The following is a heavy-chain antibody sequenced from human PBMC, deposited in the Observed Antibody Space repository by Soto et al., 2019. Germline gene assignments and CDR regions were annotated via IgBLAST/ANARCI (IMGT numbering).Heavy chain of an antibody. CDR1: GFTFSSYG. J-gene: IGHJ2*01. CDR2: ISYDGSNK. CDR3: APSGSCYACSGYFDL. D-gene: IGHD2-15*01. V-gene: IGHV3-30*03. Sequence: QVQLVESGGGVVQPGRSLRLSCAASGFTFSSYGMHWVRQAPGKGLEWVAVISYDGSNKYYADSVKGRFTISRDNSKNPLYLQMNSLGAEDTAVYYWAPSGSCYACSGYFDLWGRGTLVTVSS.